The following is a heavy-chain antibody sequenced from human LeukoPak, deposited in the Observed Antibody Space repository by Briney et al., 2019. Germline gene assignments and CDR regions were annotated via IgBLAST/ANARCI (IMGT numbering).Heavy chain of an antibody. J-gene: IGHJ4*02. Sequence: PSETLSLTCTVSGGSISSSSYYWGWTRQPPGKGLEWIGSIYYSGSTYYNPSLKSRVTISVDTSKNQFSLKLSSVSAADTAVYYCARSLAYYYDSSGFGFFDYWGQGALVTVSS. CDR1: GGSISSSSYY. D-gene: IGHD3-22*01. CDR2: IYYSGST. CDR3: ARSLAYYYDSSGFGFFDY. V-gene: IGHV4-39*07.